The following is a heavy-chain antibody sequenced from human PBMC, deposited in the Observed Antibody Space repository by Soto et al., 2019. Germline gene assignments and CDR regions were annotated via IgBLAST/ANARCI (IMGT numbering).Heavy chain of an antibody. CDR1: GGSISSYY. Sequence: PSETLSLTCTVSGGSISSYYWSWIRQPPGKGLEWIGYIYYSGSTNYNPSLKSRVTISVDTSKNQFSLKLSSVTAADTAVYYCARGGSGSYIYYYYGMDVWGHGTTVTISS. J-gene: IGHJ6*02. CDR2: IYYSGST. D-gene: IGHD3-10*01. V-gene: IGHV4-59*01. CDR3: ARGGSGSYIYYYYGMDV.